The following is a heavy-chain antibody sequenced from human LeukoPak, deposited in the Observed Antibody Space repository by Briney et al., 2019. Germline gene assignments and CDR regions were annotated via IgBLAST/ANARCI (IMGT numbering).Heavy chain of an antibody. J-gene: IGHJ4*02. CDR1: GSTFSSYA. D-gene: IGHD2-15*01. V-gene: IGHV3-21*01. CDR2: ISSSSSYI. Sequence: GGALRLSCAASGSTFSSYAMNWVRQAPGKGLEWVSSISSSSSYIYYADSVKGRFTISRDNAKNSLSLQMNNLRAEDTAVYYCARDLSGPSLYWGQGTLVTVSS. CDR3: ARDLSGPSLY.